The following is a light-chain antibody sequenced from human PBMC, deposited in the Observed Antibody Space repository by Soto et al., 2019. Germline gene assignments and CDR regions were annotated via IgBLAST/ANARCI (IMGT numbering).Light chain of an antibody. CDR1: QDISGY. J-gene: IGKJ4*01. CDR2: FSS. CDR3: KQLYSYPLT. Sequence: IQLTQSPSSLSASVGDRVTITCRASQDISGYLAWYQQKAGKAPKLLIYFSSTLQSGVHSRFSGSRSGTDFTLTISSLQPEDFATYYCKQLYSYPLTFGAGTKVDIK. V-gene: IGKV1-9*01.